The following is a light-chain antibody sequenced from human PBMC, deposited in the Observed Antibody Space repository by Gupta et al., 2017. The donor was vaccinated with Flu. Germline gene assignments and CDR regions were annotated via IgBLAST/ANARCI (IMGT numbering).Light chain of an antibody. J-gene: IGLJ1*01. CDR2: DVS. V-gene: IGLV2-11*01. CDR1: SRDVGTYKF. CDR3: CSYAGSYTYV. Sequence: SALTQPRSVSGSPGQSVTISCPGTSRDVGTYKFVSWYQHHPGKAPKLIIYDVSKWPSGVPDRFSGSKSGNTASLTISGLQAEDEADYYCCSYAGSYTYVFGTGTKVTVL.